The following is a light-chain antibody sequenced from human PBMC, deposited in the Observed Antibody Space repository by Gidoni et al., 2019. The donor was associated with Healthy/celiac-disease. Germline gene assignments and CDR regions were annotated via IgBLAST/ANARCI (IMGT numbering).Light chain of an antibody. V-gene: IGLV2-14*01. J-gene: IGLJ3*02. CDR2: EVS. Sequence: QSALTQPASVSGSPGQSITSSCPGTSSDVGGYNYVSWYQQHPGTAPKLMIYEVSNRPSGVFNLFSGAKSGNTASLTIAGLQAEDEADYYCSSYTSSSTLVFGGGTKLTV. CDR1: SSDVGGYNY. CDR3: SSYTSSSTLV.